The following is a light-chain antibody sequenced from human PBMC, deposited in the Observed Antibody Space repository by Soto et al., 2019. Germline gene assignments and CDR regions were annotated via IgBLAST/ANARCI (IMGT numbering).Light chain of an antibody. Sequence: DIVLTQSPATLSLSPGERATLSCRASQSVSNYLAWYQQKPGQAPRLLIYDASNRATGISARFSGSGSGTDFTLTISSLEPEDFAVYYCQQRSNWPPRITFGGGTKVEIK. CDR3: QQRSNWPPRIT. V-gene: IGKV3-11*01. CDR2: DAS. J-gene: IGKJ4*01. CDR1: QSVSNY.